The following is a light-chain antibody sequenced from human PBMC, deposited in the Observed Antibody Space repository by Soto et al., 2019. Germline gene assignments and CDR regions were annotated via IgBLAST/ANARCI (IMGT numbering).Light chain of an antibody. V-gene: IGLV8-61*01. CDR1: SGSVSTANY. Sequence: QAVVTQEPSFSVSPGGTVTLTCALSSGSVSTANYPSWYRQTPGQPPRTLIYSTNTRSSGVPDRFSGSVLGDKAALTITRAQADDESVYYCALYMGRGLLYVFGSGTKLTV. J-gene: IGLJ1*01. CDR2: STN. CDR3: ALYMGRGLLYV.